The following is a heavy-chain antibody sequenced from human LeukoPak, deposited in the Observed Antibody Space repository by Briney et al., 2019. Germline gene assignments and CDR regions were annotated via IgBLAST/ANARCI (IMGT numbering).Heavy chain of an antibody. CDR1: GFTFSSYA. J-gene: IGHJ4*02. CDR3: ASLYSSSSGPFDY. V-gene: IGHV3-30*01. CDR2: MSYDGSNK. D-gene: IGHD6-6*01. Sequence: PGGSLRLSCAASGFTFSSYAMHWVRQAPGKGLEWVAVMSYDGSNKYYADSVRGRFTISRDNSKNTLYLQMNSLRAEDTAVYYCASLYSSSSGPFDYWGQGTLVTVSS.